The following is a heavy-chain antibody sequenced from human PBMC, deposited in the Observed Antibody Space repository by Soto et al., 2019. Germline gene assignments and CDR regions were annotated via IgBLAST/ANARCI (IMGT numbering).Heavy chain of an antibody. V-gene: IGHV3-23*01. D-gene: IGHD3-22*01. Sequence: GGSLRLSCAASGFTFSSYVMSWGRQAPGKGLEWVSAISGSGGNTYYADSVKGRFTISRDNSKNTLFLQMNSLRAEDTALYFCAKEMGDYYDSSGSWFDPWGQGTLVTVSS. CDR2: ISGSGGNT. CDR3: AKEMGDYYDSSGSWFDP. CDR1: GFTFSSYV. J-gene: IGHJ5*02.